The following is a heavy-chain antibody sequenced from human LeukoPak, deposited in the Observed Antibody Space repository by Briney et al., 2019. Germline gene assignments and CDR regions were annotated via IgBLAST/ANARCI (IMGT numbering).Heavy chain of an antibody. CDR2: IYYSGST. Sequence: PSETLSLTCTVSGGSISSSSYYWVWIRQPPGKGLEWIGYIYYSGSTYYNPSLKSRVTISVDTSKNQFSLKLRSVTAADTAVYYCARTTYYYGSGSYYNFDYWGQGTLVTVSS. J-gene: IGHJ4*02. V-gene: IGHV4-31*03. CDR1: GGSISSSSYY. D-gene: IGHD3-10*01. CDR3: ARTTYYYGSGSYYNFDY.